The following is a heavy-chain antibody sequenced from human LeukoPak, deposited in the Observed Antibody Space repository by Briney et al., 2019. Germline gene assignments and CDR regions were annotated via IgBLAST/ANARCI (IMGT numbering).Heavy chain of an antibody. D-gene: IGHD6-13*01. J-gene: IGHJ1*01. CDR1: GYTFTSYG. V-gene: IGHV1-18*01. CDR2: ISAYNGNT. CDR3: ARAELYSSSWYKGDGEYFQH. Sequence: ASVKVSCKASGYTFTSYGISWVRQAPGQGLEWMGWISAYNGNTNYAQKLQGRVTMTTDTSTSTAYMELRSLRSDDTAVYYCARAELYSSSWYKGDGEYFQHWGQGTLVTVSS.